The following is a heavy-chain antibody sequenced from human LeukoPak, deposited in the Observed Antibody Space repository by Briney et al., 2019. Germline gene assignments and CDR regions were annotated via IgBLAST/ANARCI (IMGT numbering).Heavy chain of an antibody. CDR2: INPNSGGT. J-gene: IGHJ6*03. CDR3: ARGALVRGVIITSGYYYYYYMDV. CDR1: GYTFTGYY. D-gene: IGHD3-10*01. V-gene: IGHV1-2*02. Sequence: ASVKVSCKASGYTFTGYYMHWVRQAPGQGLEWMGWINPNSGGTNYGQKFQGRVTMTRDTSISTAYMELSRLRSDDTAVYYCARGALVRGVIITSGYYYYYYMDVWGKGTTVTISS.